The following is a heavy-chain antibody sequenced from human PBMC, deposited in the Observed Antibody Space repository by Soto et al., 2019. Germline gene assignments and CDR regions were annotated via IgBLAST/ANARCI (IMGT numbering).Heavy chain of an antibody. CDR1: GFTFSSYA. J-gene: IGHJ4*02. D-gene: IGHD3-9*01. CDR2: ISGSGGST. CDR3: AKDRGGFWGAMDDDILTGSVQIDAWDY. Sequence: EVQLLESGGGLVQPGGSLRLSCAASGFTFSSYAMSWVRQAPGNGLEWVSAISGSGGSTYYADSVKGRFTISRDNSKNTLYLQMNSLRAEDTTVYYCAKDRGGFWGAMDDDILTGSVQIDAWDYWGQGPLVTVSS. V-gene: IGHV3-23*01.